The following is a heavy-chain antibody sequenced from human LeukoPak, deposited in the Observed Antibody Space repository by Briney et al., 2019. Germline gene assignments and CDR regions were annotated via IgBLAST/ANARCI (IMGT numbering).Heavy chain of an antibody. CDR2: SRINAGT. CDR1: GVSITSYH. Sequence: LETLSLTCSVSGVSITSYHWSWIRQPAGKGLEWIGRSRINAGTNYNPSLKSRVTLSTDTSKNQFSLKLSSVTAADTAVYYCARRDGWMPNDAFDIWGQGTMVTVSS. D-gene: IGHD5-12*01. J-gene: IGHJ3*02. CDR3: ARRDGWMPNDAFDI. V-gene: IGHV4-4*07.